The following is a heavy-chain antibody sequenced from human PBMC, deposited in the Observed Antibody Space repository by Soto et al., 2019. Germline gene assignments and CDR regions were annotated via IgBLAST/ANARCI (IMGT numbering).Heavy chain of an antibody. CDR2: IYYSGST. V-gene: IGHV4-59*01. J-gene: IGHJ6*02. Sequence: QVQLQESGPGLVKPSETLSLTCTVSGGSISSYYLSWIRQPPGKGLEWIGYIYYSGSTNYNPSLKSRVTISVDTYKNHFSLKLSSVTAADTAVYYCARDASSRYFYYYYGMDVWGQGTTVTVSS. CDR3: ARDASSRYFYYYYGMDV. CDR1: GGSISSYY. D-gene: IGHD6-25*01.